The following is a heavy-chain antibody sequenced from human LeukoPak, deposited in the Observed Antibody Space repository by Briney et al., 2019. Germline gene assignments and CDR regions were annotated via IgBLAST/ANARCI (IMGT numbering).Heavy chain of an antibody. Sequence: GGSLRLSCAASGFTFSSYGMHWVRQAPGKGLEWAAVIWYDGSNKYYADSVKGRFTISRDNSKNTLYLQMNSLRAEDTAVYYCARDLINYYDSSGYPYYYYGMDVRGQGTTVTVSS. CDR3: ARDLINYYDSSGYPYYYYGMDV. V-gene: IGHV3-33*01. CDR1: GFTFSSYG. D-gene: IGHD3-22*01. CDR2: IWYDGSNK. J-gene: IGHJ6*02.